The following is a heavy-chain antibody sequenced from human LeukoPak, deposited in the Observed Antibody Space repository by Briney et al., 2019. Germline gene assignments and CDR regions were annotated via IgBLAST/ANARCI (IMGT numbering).Heavy chain of an antibody. V-gene: IGHV3-21*01. CDR2: ISRSSSYI. D-gene: IGHD2-15*01. Sequence: GGSLRLSCAASGFTFSSYSMNWVRQAPGKGLQWVSSISRSSSYIYYADSVKGRFTISRDNARNSLYLQMNSLRAEDTAVYYCARAPPGRDLLGGFDFWGQGIRVTVSS. J-gene: IGHJ4*02. CDR3: ARAPPGRDLLGGFDF. CDR1: GFTFSSYS.